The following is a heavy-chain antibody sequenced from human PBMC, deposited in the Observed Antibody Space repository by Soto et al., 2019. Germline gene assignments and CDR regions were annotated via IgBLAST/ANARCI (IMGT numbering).Heavy chain of an antibody. D-gene: IGHD3-22*01. V-gene: IGHV4-59*06. CDR1: GDSLTRNY. Sequence: SETLSLTCTVSGDSLTRNYWSWIRQPPGKGLEWIGYIYYSGSTYYNPSLKSRVTISVDTSKNQFSLKLSSVTAADTAVYYCARVPSSGNHFDYWGQGTLVTVSS. J-gene: IGHJ4*02. CDR3: ARVPSSGNHFDY. CDR2: IYYSGST.